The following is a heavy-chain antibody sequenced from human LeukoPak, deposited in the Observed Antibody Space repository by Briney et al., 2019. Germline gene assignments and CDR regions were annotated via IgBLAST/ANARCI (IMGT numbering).Heavy chain of an antibody. V-gene: IGHV1-18*01. J-gene: IGHJ5*02. D-gene: IGHD6-13*01. CDR1: GYTFTNYG. CDR2: ISGYNGNT. Sequence: ASVKVSCKASGYTFTNYGISWVRQAPGQGLEWMGWISGYNGNTKYAQKFQGRVTMTRDTSISTAYMELSRLRSDDTAVYYCARARTAAAGNWFDPWGQGTLVTVSS. CDR3: ARARTAAAGNWFDP.